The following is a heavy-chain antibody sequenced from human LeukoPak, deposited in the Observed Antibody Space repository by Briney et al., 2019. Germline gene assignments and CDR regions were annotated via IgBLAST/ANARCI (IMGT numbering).Heavy chain of an antibody. V-gene: IGHV3-7*01. J-gene: IGHJ5*02. D-gene: IGHD3-10*01. CDR1: GFTFKDYW. CDR3: LQYGAGST. CDR2: IKEGGNEK. Sequence: PGGSLRLSCAASGFTFKDYWMTWVRQAPGKGLEWVASIKEGGNEKYYVESVMGRFTISRDNAKNSLYLQMNSLRAEDTALYYCLQYGAGSTWGQGTLVTVSS.